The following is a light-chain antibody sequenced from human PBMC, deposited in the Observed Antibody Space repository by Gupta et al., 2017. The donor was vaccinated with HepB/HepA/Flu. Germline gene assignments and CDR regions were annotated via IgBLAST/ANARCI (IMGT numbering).Light chain of an antibody. J-gene: IGKJ1*01. CDR2: AAS. CDR3: QQGYSTPT. V-gene: IGKV1-39*01. CDR1: QSISSY. Sequence: DIQMTQSPSSLSASVGDRVTITCRASQSISSYLNWYQQKPGKAPKLLIYAASSLQSGVPSRFSGSGSGTDVTLTISSLQPEDFATYYCQQGYSTPTFGQGTKVEIK.